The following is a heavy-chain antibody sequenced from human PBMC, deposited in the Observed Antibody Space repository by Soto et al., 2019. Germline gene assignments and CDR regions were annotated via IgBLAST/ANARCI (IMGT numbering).Heavy chain of an antibody. J-gene: IGHJ6*02. V-gene: IGHV4-39*01. CDR3: ARLNYYGSGSYYNANYYYYGMDV. D-gene: IGHD3-10*01. CDR1: GGSISSSSYY. Sequence: SETLSLTCTVSGGSISSSSYYLGWIRQPPGKGLEWIGSIYYSGSTYYNPSLKSRVTISVDTSKNQFSLKLSSVTAADTAVYYCARLNYYGSGSYYNANYYYYGMDVWGQGTTVTV. CDR2: IYYSGST.